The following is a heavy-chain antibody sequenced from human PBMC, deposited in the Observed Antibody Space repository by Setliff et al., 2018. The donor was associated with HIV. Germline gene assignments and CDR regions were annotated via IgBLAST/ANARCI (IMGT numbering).Heavy chain of an antibody. Sequence: ASVKVSCKPPGYSFTNHYTHWVRQAPGQGLEWMGVINPTGGSTGNTQKFQGRVAMTRDTSTSTVYMELSSLRSEDTAVYYCASAGAWQRNALDIWGQGTMVTVSS. CDR3: ASAGAWQRNALDI. CDR2: INPTGGST. J-gene: IGHJ3*02. V-gene: IGHV1-46*01. D-gene: IGHD5-12*01. CDR1: GYSFTNHY.